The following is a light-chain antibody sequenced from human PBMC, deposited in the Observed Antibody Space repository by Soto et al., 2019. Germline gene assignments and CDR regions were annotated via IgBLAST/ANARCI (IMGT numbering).Light chain of an antibody. Sequence: DIQMTQSPSTLSASVVDRVTITFRASQSISVWLAWNQQKAGKAPNLLIYKASRLESGVPSRFSGSGSETEFTLTISGLQPGDSATYYCQQYNSYSPTCGQGTKGDIK. V-gene: IGKV1-5*03. CDR2: KAS. J-gene: IGKJ1*01. CDR3: QQYNSYSPT. CDR1: QSISVW.